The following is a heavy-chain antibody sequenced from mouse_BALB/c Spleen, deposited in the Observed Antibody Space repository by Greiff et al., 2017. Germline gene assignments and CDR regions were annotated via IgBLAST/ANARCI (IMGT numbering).Heavy chain of an antibody. CDR1: GFTFSSFG. CDR3: AREGAYYGNYEAMDY. J-gene: IGHJ4*01. V-gene: IGHV5-17*02. D-gene: IGHD2-10*01. CDR2: ISSGSSTI. Sequence: EVMLVESGGGLVQPGGSRKLSCAASGFTFSSFGMHWVRQAPEKGLEWVAYISSGSSTIYYADTVKGRFTISRDNPKNTLFLQMTSLRSEDTAMYYCAREGAYYGNYEAMDYWGQGTSVTVSS.